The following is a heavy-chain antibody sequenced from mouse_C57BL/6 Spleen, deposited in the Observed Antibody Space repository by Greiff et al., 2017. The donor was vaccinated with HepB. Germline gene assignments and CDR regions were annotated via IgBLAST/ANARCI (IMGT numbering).Heavy chain of an antibody. V-gene: IGHV5-16*01. CDR1: GFTFSDYY. CDR3: ARDRVYDYYYFDY. CDR2: INYDGSST. Sequence: EVMLVESEGGLVQPGSSMKLSCTASGFTFSDYYMAWVRQVPEKGLEWVANINYDGSSTYYLDSLKSRFIISRDNAKNILYLQMSSLKSEDTATYYGARDRVYDYYYFDYWGQGTTLTVSS. J-gene: IGHJ2*01. D-gene: IGHD2-4*01.